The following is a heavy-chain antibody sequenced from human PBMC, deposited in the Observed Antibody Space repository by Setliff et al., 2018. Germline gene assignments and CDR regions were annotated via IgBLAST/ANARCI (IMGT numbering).Heavy chain of an antibody. V-gene: IGHV4-39*07. CDR2: IYYSGST. CDR1: GGSISSSSYY. J-gene: IGHJ5*02. Sequence: PSEPLSLTCTVSGGSISSSSYYWGWIRQPPGKGLEWIGSIYYSGSTYYNPSLKSRVTISVDTSKNQFSLKLSSVTAADTAVYYCARSKSSSGWLNWFDPWGQGTLGTAPQ. CDR3: ARSKSSSGWLNWFDP. D-gene: IGHD6-19*01.